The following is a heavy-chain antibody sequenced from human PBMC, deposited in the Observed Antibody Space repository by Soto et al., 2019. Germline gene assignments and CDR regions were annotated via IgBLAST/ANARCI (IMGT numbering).Heavy chain of an antibody. D-gene: IGHD1-26*01. Sequence: SETLSLTCSVAGGSISSYYWSWIRQTPGKGLEWIGYIYYTGSTNYNPSLKSRVTISVDTSKNQFSLKLSSVTAADTAVYYCARGSGGDVYVYWGQGTLVTVSS. CDR3: ARGSGGDVYVY. CDR1: GGSISSYY. J-gene: IGHJ4*02. V-gene: IGHV4-59*08. CDR2: IYYTGST.